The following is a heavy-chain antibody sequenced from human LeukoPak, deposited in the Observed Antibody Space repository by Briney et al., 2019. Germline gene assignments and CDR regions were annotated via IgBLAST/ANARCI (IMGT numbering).Heavy chain of an antibody. CDR3: ANGEPVTVTPGN. J-gene: IGHJ4*02. CDR1: GFTFSNYA. V-gene: IGHV3-23*01. D-gene: IGHD2-15*01. Sequence: GGSLRLSCAASGFTFSNYAMAWVRQAPGEGLEWVSTISGNGGRTYSSDSVKGRFTISRDNSKNTLYLQMNSLRAEDTAVYYCANGEPVTVTPGNWGQGALVTVSS. CDR2: ISGNGGRT.